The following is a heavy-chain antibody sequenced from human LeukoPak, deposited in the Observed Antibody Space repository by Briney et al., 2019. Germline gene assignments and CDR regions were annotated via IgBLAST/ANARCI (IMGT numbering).Heavy chain of an antibody. D-gene: IGHD3-10*01. Sequence: ASVKVSCKASGYTFSRYGISWVRQAPGQGLEWMGWISGYNGNTNYAEKLQGRVTMTKDTSTSTAYMELRSLRSDDTAVYYCARDDGSGRYSTLKVWGQGTLVIVSS. CDR3: ARDDGSGRYSTLKV. CDR2: ISGYNGNT. V-gene: IGHV1-18*04. CDR1: GYTFSRYG. J-gene: IGHJ4*02.